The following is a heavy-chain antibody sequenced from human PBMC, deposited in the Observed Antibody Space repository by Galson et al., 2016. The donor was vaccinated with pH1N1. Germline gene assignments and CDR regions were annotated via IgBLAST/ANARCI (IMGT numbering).Heavy chain of an antibody. CDR3: AREPYFPPYFDN. J-gene: IGHJ4*02. D-gene: IGHD2-21*01. CDR1: GFIFSAYT. V-gene: IGHV3-21*01. CDR2: ISSTSRNI. Sequence: SLRLSCAASGFIFSAYTMNWVRQAPGKGPEWVSSISSTSRNIYYADSVKGRFTISRDNAENSLYLQINNLRAEDTAVYYCAREPYFPPYFDNWGPGTLVTVSA.